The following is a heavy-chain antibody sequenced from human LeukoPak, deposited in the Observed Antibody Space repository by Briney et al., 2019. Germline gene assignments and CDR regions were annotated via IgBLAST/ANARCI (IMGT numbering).Heavy chain of an antibody. CDR1: GFTFSSYS. Sequence: GGSLRLSCAASGFTFSSYSMNWVRQAPGKGLEWVSYISSSSSTIYYADSVEGRFTISRDNAKNSLYLQMNSLRAEDTAVYYCAREILGVVTNVDYWGQGTLVTVSS. CDR2: ISSSSSTI. V-gene: IGHV3-48*01. D-gene: IGHD3-3*01. J-gene: IGHJ4*02. CDR3: AREILGVVTNVDY.